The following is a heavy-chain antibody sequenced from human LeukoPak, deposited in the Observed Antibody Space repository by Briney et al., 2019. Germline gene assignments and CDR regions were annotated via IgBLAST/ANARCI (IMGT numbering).Heavy chain of an antibody. J-gene: IGHJ4*02. CDR2: IYHSGTT. Sequence: SETLSPTCSVSHYSITSGYYWGWIRQPPGKGLEWIGNIYHSGTTFYNPTLKSRVTISVDASKNQFSLKLSSVAAADTAVYYCTRLLRTRWELPDYWGQGTLVTVSS. V-gene: IGHV4-38-2*01. CDR3: TRLLRTRWELPDY. CDR1: HYSITSGYY. D-gene: IGHD2-15*01.